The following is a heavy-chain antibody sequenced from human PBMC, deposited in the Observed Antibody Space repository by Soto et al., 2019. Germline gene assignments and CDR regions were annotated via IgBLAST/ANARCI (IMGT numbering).Heavy chain of an antibody. CDR2: ISAYNGNT. Sequence: QVQLVQSGAEVKKPGASVKVSCKASGYTFTSYGISWVRQAPGQGLEWMGWISAYNGNTNYAQKLHGRVTMTTETSTSTAYMELRSLRSDDTAVYYCARDSVLLVYAGYYFDYWGQGSLVTVSS. J-gene: IGHJ4*02. V-gene: IGHV1-18*01. CDR3: ARDSVLLVYAGYYFDY. D-gene: IGHD2-8*01. CDR1: GYTFTSYG.